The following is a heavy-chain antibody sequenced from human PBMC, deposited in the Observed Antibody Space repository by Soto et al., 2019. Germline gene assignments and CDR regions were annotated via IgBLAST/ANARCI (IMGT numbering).Heavy chain of an antibody. Sequence: QVQLQESGPGLVKPSQTLSLTCTVSGGSFSNTAYYWNWLRQHPGKGLEWIRYIRYTGSTSSNPSLKCRLTISLDTSKNQFALHLSSVTAADTAVYYCAGGRDGYNSGYWGQGTLVSVSS. J-gene: IGHJ4*02. CDR1: GGSFSNTAYY. D-gene: IGHD5-12*01. V-gene: IGHV4-31*03. CDR3: AGGRDGYNSGY. CDR2: IRYTGST.